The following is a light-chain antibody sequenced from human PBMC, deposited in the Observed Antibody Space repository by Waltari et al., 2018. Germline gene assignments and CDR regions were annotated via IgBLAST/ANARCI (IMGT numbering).Light chain of an antibody. Sequence: QSALTQPASVSGSPGQSITISCTGTSSYVGGSNYVSWYQHHPGKAPKIMIYDVNDRPSGVSNRFSGSKSGNTASLTISGLQAEDEADYYCSSYRRSDIVVFGGGTKLTVL. CDR1: SSYVGGSNY. CDR2: DVN. CDR3: SSYRRSDIVV. J-gene: IGLJ2*01. V-gene: IGLV2-14*03.